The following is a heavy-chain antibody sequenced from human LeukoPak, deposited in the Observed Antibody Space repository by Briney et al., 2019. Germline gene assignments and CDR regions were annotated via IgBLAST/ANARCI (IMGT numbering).Heavy chain of an antibody. V-gene: IGHV4-39*02. CDR3: ARGRYSHQYYYDSSGYYRTFDY. J-gene: IGHJ4*02. Sequence: SETLSLTCNVSGGSIGGHTFYWDWIRQPPGKGLEWIATIYYNGNTFYNPSLKSRVAISIDMSKSQFSLHLSSVTAADTAVYYCARGRYSHQYYYDSSGYYRTFDYWGQGTLVTVSS. CDR2: IYYNGNT. D-gene: IGHD3-22*01. CDR1: GGSIGGHTFY.